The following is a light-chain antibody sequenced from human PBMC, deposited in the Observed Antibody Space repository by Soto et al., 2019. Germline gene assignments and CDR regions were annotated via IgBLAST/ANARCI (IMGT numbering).Light chain of an antibody. CDR2: DVS. V-gene: IGLV2-14*01. CDR3: SSSTTTTSLVV. Sequence: QSALTPPASVSGSPGQSITISCTGTSSDIGDYNYVSWYQQYPGKVPKLVIYDVSHRPSGVSNRFSGSKSGNTASLTISGLQAEDEADYYCSSSTTTTSLVVFGGGTKLTVL. J-gene: IGLJ3*02. CDR1: SSDIGDYNY.